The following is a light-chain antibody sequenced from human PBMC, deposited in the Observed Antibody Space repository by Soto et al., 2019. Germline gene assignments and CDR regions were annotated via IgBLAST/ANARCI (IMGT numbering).Light chain of an antibody. CDR3: SSYTSSSTLYVV. J-gene: IGLJ2*01. CDR2: EVS. V-gene: IGLV2-14*01. Sequence: QSALTQPASVSGSPGQSITISCTGTSSDVGGYNYVSWYQQHPGKAPKLMIYEVSNRPSGVSNRFSGSKSGNTASLTISGLQGWDEADYYCSSYTSSSTLYVVFGGGTKLTVL. CDR1: SSDVGGYNY.